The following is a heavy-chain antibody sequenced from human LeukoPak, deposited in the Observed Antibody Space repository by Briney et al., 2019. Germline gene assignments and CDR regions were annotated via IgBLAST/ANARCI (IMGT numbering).Heavy chain of an antibody. V-gene: IGHV3-23*01. CDR1: GFTFSDYY. CDR3: AKGTISVLDY. CDR2: ISAGGSTT. Sequence: GGSLRLSCAASGFTFSDYYMSWIRQAPGKGLEWVSGISAGGSTTFYADPVRGRFTISRDNSKNTLFLQMNSLRAEDAALYYCAKGTISVLDYWGQGTLVT. D-gene: IGHD2-21*01. J-gene: IGHJ4*02.